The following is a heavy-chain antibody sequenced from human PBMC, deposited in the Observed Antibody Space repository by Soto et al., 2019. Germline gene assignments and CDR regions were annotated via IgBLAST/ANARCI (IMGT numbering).Heavy chain of an antibody. CDR1: GYTFTAYQ. CDR2: INPNSGGT. V-gene: IGHV1-2*02. Sequence: ASVKVSCKASGYTFTAYQMHWVRQAPGQGLEWMGWINPNSGGTNYDRKFQGRVTMTADTSINTAYMEVTRLRFDDTAVYFCARDGNYAYVSYFFDYSGQGALVTVYS. D-gene: IGHD3-22*01. CDR3: ARDGNYAYVSYFFDY. J-gene: IGHJ4*02.